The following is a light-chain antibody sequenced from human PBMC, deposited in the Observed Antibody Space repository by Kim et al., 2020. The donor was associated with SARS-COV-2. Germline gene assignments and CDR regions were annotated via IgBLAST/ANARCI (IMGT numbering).Light chain of an antibody. CDR1: SSNIGSNY. CDR2: RNN. Sequence: QPPSASGTPGQRVTISCSGSSSNIGSNYVYWYQQLPGTAPKLLIYRNNQRPSGVPDRFSGSKSGTSASLAISGLRSEDEADYYCAAWDDSLSGWVFGGGTKLTVL. J-gene: IGLJ3*02. V-gene: IGLV1-47*01. CDR3: AAWDDSLSGWV.